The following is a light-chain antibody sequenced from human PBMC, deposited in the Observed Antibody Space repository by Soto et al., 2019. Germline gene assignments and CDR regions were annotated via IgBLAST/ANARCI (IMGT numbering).Light chain of an antibody. CDR2: EGN. CDR1: SSDVGTYNL. J-gene: IGLJ3*02. V-gene: IGLV2-23*01. Sequence: QSALTQPASVSGSPGLSITISCTGTSSDVGTYNLVSWYQQHPGRAPQLIIHEGNKRPSGVSYRFSGSKSGNTASLTISGLQAEDEADYYCCSYAGGGTWVFGGGTKLTVL. CDR3: CSYAGGGTWV.